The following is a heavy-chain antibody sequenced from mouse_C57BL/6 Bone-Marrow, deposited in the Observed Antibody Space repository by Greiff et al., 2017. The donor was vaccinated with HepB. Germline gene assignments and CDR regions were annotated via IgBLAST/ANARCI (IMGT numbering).Heavy chain of an antibody. J-gene: IGHJ3*01. Sequence: VHVKQSGTVLARPGASVKMSCKTSGYTFTSYWMHWVKQRPGQGLEWIGAIYPGNSDTSYNQKFKGKAKLTAVTSASTAYMELSSLTNEDSAVYYCSLLMFYAWFAYWGQGTLVTVSA. V-gene: IGHV1-5*01. CDR1: GYTFTSYW. CDR2: IYPGNSDT. D-gene: IGHD2-1*01. CDR3: SLLMFYAWFAY.